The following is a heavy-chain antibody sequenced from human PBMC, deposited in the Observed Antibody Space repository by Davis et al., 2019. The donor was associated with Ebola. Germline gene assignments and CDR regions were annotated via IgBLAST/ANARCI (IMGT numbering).Heavy chain of an antibody. J-gene: IGHJ6*04. CDR1: GYTFTSYD. D-gene: IGHD6-6*01. CDR2: MNPNSGNT. Sequence: ASVKVSCKASGYTFTSYDINWVRQVTGQGLEWMGWMNPNSGNTGYAQKFQGRVTMTRNTSISTAYMELSSLRSEDTAVYYCARGWYSSSSVLYYYYGMDVWGKGTTVTVSS. CDR3: ARGWYSSSSVLYYYYGMDV. V-gene: IGHV1-8*01.